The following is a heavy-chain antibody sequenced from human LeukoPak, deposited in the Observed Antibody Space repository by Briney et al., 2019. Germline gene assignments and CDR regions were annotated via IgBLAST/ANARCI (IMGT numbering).Heavy chain of an antibody. V-gene: IGHV3-7*05. J-gene: IGHJ4*02. Sequence: GGSLRLSFAVSGFTFSNYWMSWVRQAPGRGLEWVANIKQDGSEKYYVDSVKGRFTISRDNAKNSLYLQMNSLRADDTAVYYCARDGSYFHSWGQGTLVTVSS. D-gene: IGHD1-26*01. CDR1: GFTFSNYW. CDR2: IKQDGSEK. CDR3: ARDGSYFHS.